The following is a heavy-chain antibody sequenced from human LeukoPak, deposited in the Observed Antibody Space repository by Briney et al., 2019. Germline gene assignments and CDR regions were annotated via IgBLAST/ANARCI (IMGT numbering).Heavy chain of an antibody. CDR1: GGTFSSYA. J-gene: IGHJ4*02. D-gene: IGHD3-22*01. Sequence: SVKVSCKASGGTFSSYAISWVRQAPGQGLEWMGRIIPILGIANYAQKFQGRVTITADKSTSTAYMELSSLRSEDTAVYYCARAEVYCDSSVYPFDYCGQGTLVTVSS. CDR3: ARAEVYCDSSVYPFDY. CDR2: IIPILGIA. V-gene: IGHV1-69*04.